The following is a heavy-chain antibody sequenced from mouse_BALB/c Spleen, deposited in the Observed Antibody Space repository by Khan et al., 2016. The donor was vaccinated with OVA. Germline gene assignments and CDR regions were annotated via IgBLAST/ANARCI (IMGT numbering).Heavy chain of an antibody. CDR2: IYPTGYFT. V-gene: IGHV1-63*02. Sequence: QVRLQQSGNELIRPGTSVTMSCKASGYTFTNYWLGWVKQRPGHGLEWIGDIYPTGYFTNYNEKFKGKATLTVDTSSNTAYMQLSGLTSEDSAVYFCTRWATWFFDVWGAGTTVTVSS. J-gene: IGHJ1*01. D-gene: IGHD3-1*01. CDR1: GYTFTNYW. CDR3: TRWATWFFDV.